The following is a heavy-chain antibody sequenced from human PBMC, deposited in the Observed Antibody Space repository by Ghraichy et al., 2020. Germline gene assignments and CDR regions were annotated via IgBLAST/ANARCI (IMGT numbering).Heavy chain of an antibody. Sequence: SETLSLTCAVYGGSFSGYYWSWIRQPPGKGLEWIGEINHSGSTNYNPSLKSRVTISVDTSKNQFSLKLSSVTAADTAVYYCARGGRDIVVVPAAIGYYYYGMDVWGQGTTVTVSS. CDR2: INHSGST. CDR3: ARGGRDIVVVPAAIGYYYYGMDV. D-gene: IGHD2-2*01. V-gene: IGHV4-34*01. J-gene: IGHJ6*02. CDR1: GGSFSGYY.